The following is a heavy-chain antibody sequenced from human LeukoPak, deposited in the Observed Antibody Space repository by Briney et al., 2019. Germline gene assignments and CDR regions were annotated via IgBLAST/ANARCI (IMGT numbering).Heavy chain of an antibody. V-gene: IGHV4-4*09. J-gene: IGHJ6*03. CDR1: GGSISSYY. Sequence: SETLSLTCTVSGGSISSYYWSWIRQPPGKGLEWIGYIYTSGSTNYNPSPKSRVTTSVATSKNQSSLKLSSMTTADTPASYCARATYYFWSGYYNYYYYYMDVWGKGTTVTVSS. CDR3: ARATYYFWSGYYNYYYYYMDV. CDR2: IYTSGST. D-gene: IGHD3-3*01.